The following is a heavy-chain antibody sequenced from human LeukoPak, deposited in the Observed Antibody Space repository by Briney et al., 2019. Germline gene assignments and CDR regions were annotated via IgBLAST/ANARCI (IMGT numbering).Heavy chain of an antibody. CDR1: GFTFSSYW. CDR3: VREYSSSSGRAFDI. CDR2: NSTDGSST. J-gene: IGHJ3*02. V-gene: IGHV3-74*01. D-gene: IGHD6-6*01. Sequence: PGGSLRLSCAASGFTFSSYWMHCVRQAPGKGLVWVSRNSTDGSSTNSADSVKGRLTISRDNAKNTLYLQMNSLRAEDTAVYYCVREYSSSSGRAFDIWGQGQWSPSLQ.